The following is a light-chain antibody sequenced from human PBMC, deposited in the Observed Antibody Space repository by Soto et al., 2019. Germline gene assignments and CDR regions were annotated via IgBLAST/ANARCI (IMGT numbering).Light chain of an antibody. J-gene: IGKJ2*01. V-gene: IGKV4-1*01. Sequence: DIVMTQSPDSLAVSLGERATINCKSSESVLDSSKNRNHLAWYQHKPGQPPKLLFYWASSRESEVPDRFSGSGSGTDFTLTISSLQTEVVAIYFCQQYFSSRTFGQGTKLEI. CDR1: ESVLDSSKNRNH. CDR2: WAS. CDR3: QQYFSSRT.